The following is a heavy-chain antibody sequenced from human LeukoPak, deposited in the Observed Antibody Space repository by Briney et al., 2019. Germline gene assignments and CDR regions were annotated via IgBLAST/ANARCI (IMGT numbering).Heavy chain of an antibody. D-gene: IGHD1/OR15-1a*01. CDR2: ISPDGNIE. V-gene: IGHV3-30*18. J-gene: IGHJ4*02. CDR1: GFTFTTFG. Sequence: GRSLRLSCAASGFTFTTFGIHWVRRAPGKGLEWVAAISPDGNIEYYTDSVKGRFTISRDNSKNMIYLQMNSLRGEDSAVYYCAKINNDDDYWGQGTLVTVSS. CDR3: AKINNDDDY.